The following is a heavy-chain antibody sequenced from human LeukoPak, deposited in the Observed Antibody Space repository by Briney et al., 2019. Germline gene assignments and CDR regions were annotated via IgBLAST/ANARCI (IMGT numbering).Heavy chain of an antibody. CDR1: GFTFGSYG. V-gene: IGHV3-23*01. Sequence: GGSLRLSCAASGFTFGSYGMSWVRQAPGKGLEWVSFITPNGDRTSYADSVEGRFTISRDNPRNTLYMQMNSLRDEDTALYYCAIMHGYYDGSGYWVQWGQGTLVTVSS. D-gene: IGHD3-22*01. CDR3: AIMHGYYDGSGYWVQ. CDR2: ITPNGDRT. J-gene: IGHJ1*01.